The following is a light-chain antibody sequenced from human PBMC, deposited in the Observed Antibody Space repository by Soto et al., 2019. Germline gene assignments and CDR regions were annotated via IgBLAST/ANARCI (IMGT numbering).Light chain of an antibody. CDR1: QDIRGA. CDR2: DVS. V-gene: IGKV1-13*02. CDR3: QQFNTYPIT. J-gene: IGKJ5*01. Sequence: AIQLTQSTSSLSASVGDRVTITCRASQDIRGALAWYQQKPGKPPKLLIFDVSSLQSGVPSRFSGSGSGTDFTLTISSLQPEDFATYYCQQFNTYPITFGQGTRLEIK.